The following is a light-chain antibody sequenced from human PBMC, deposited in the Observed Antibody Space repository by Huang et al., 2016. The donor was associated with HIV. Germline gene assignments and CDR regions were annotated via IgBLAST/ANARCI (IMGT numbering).Light chain of an antibody. CDR3: QQYNKWPPGRT. J-gene: IGKJ4*01. Sequence: EMVLTQSPATLSVSPGERATLSCRASQSVSSDLAWYQQKPGQAPRLLIYGASTRATCSPARFGGSGSGTEFTLTISSLQSEDFAVYYCQQYNKWPPGRTFGGGTKVEIK. CDR1: QSVSSD. V-gene: IGKV3-15*01. CDR2: GAS.